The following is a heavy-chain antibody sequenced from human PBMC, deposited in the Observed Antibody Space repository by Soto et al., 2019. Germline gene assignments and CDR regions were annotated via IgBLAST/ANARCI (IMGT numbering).Heavy chain of an antibody. J-gene: IGHJ4*02. CDR1: GYTFTSYA. CDR2: INAGNGNT. D-gene: IGHD3-10*01. CDR3: ARGGYITMVRGGDY. Sequence: QVQLVQSGAEVKKPGASVKVSCKASGYTFTSYAMHWVRQAPGQRLEWMGWINAGNGNTKYSQKFQGRVTITRDTSASTAYMELSSLRAEDTAVYYCARGGYITMVRGGDYWGQGTLVTVSS. V-gene: IGHV1-3*01.